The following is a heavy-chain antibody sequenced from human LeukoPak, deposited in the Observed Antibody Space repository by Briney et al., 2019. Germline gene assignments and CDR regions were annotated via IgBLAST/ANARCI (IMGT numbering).Heavy chain of an antibody. Sequence: ASVKVSCKASGGTFSSYAISWVRQAPGQGREWMGRIIPTFGSANYAQKFQGRVTITTDESTSTAYMDLSSLISDDTAVYYCARGSCGGDCYPGGEYFQHWGQGTLVTVSS. CDR3: ARGSCGGDCYPGGEYFQH. V-gene: IGHV1-69*05. CDR2: IIPTFGSA. J-gene: IGHJ1*01. CDR1: GGTFSSYA. D-gene: IGHD2-21*02.